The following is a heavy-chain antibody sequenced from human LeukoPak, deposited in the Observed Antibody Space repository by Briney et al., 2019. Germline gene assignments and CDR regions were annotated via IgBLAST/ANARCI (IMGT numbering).Heavy chain of an antibody. J-gene: IGHJ4*02. Sequence: GGSLRLSCAASGFTVSSNYMSWVRQAPGKGLEWVSVIYSGGSTYYADPVKGRFTISRDNSKNTLYLQMNSLRAEDTAVYYCAKDPYSSSVYYFDYWGQGTLVTVSS. CDR3: AKDPYSSSVYYFDY. CDR2: IYSGGST. V-gene: IGHV3-66*01. D-gene: IGHD6-6*01. CDR1: GFTVSSNY.